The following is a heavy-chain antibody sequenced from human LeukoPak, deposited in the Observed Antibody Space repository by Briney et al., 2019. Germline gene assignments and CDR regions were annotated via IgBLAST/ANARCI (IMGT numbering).Heavy chain of an antibody. D-gene: IGHD3-9*01. Sequence: ASVKVSCKASGYTFTGYYMNWVRQAPGQGLEWMGWINSDSGFTKYAQKFQGRVTMTRDTSTTTVYMDPTRLTSDDTAVYYCARNFDMKGFDPWGQGTLVTVSS. CDR2: INSDSGFT. CDR1: GYTFTGYY. J-gene: IGHJ5*02. V-gene: IGHV1-2*02. CDR3: ARNFDMKGFDP.